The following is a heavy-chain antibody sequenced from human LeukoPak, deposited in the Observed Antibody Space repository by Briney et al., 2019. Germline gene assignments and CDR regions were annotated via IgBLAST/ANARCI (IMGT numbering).Heavy chain of an antibody. CDR1: GYSFADYY. V-gene: IGHV1-2*02. Sequence: ASVKVSCKASGYSFADYYMHWVRQAPGQGLEWMGWIKPNSGGTRSAQKFQGRVTMTRDTSISTAYMELSRLRSDDTALYYCARIGISARGTNFHHWGQGTLVTVSS. CDR3: ARIGISARGTNFHH. J-gene: IGHJ1*01. CDR2: IKPNSGGT. D-gene: IGHD6-13*01.